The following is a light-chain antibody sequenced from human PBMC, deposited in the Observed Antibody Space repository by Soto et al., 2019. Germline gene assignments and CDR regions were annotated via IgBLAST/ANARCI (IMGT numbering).Light chain of an antibody. V-gene: IGLV1-51*01. CDR1: SSNIGNND. J-gene: IGLJ2*01. CDR3: GTWDSTLSAVV. Sequence: QSALTQPPSVSAAPGQRVIISCSGSSSNIGNNDVSWYQQLPGAAPKLLIYDNNKRPSGIPDRFSGSKSGASATLGITGLQTGDGADYYCGTWDSTLSAVVFGGGTKLTVL. CDR2: DNN.